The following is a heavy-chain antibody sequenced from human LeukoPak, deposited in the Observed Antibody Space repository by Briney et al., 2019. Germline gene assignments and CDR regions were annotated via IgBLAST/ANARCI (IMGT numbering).Heavy chain of an antibody. CDR1: GFTVSSNY. D-gene: IGHD3-3*01. CDR2: IYSGGST. J-gene: IGHJ5*02. CDR3: ARDDLELGIFWSGYYTS. V-gene: IGHV3-53*05. Sequence: GGSLRLSCAASGFTVSSNYMSWVRQAPGKGLEWVSVIYSGGSTYYADSVKGRFTMTRDTSTSTVYMELSSLRSEDTAVYYCARDDLELGIFWSGYYTSWGQGTLVTVSP.